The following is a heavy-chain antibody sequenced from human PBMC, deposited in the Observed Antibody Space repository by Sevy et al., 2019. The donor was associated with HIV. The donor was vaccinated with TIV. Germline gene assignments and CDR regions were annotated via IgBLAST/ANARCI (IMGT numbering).Heavy chain of an antibody. V-gene: IGHV1-69*13. CDR3: ARVARDGYNLGLFDY. J-gene: IGHJ4*02. Sequence: ASVKVSCKASGGTFSSYAISWVRQAPGQGLEWMGGIIPIFGTANYAQKFQGRVTITADESTSTAYMELSSLGSEDTAVYYCARVARDGYNLGLFDYWGQGTLVTVSS. CDR2: IIPIFGTA. D-gene: IGHD5-12*01. CDR1: GGTFSSYA.